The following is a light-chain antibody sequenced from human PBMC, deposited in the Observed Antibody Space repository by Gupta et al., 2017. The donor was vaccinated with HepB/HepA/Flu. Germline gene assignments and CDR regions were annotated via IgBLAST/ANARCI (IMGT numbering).Light chain of an antibody. CDR2: GAS. V-gene: IGKV3-15*01. Sequence: EIVMTQSPATLSVSPGERATLSCRASQSVSNKLAWYQQKLGQAPRLLIYGASTRATGIPARFSGSGSGTEFTLTISSLQSEDFAVYYCQQDNNCPRTFGQGTKVEIK. J-gene: IGKJ1*01. CDR1: QSVSNK. CDR3: QQDNNCPRT.